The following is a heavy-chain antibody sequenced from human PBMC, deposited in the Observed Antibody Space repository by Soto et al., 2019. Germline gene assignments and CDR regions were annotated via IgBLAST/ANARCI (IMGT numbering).Heavy chain of an antibody. J-gene: IGHJ1*01. Sequence: QVQLQESGPGLVKPSETLSLTCTVSGSSISSYYWSWIRQPPGKGLEWIGYIYGTGSTNYNPSLKSRSTLSINTAKNQFPLKLSFLTPADTAVYYCVKATVGGTDFQHWGQGNLVTVSS. V-gene: IGHV4-59*01. CDR1: GSSISSYY. CDR3: VKATVGGTDFQH. CDR2: IYGTGST.